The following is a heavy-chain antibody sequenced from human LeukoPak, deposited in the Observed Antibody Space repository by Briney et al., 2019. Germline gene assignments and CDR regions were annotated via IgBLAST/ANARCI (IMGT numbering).Heavy chain of an antibody. CDR3: ARDQQQLVPYGMDV. V-gene: IGHV3-33*01. Sequence: GRPLRLSCAASGFTFSSYGMHWVRQAPGKGLEWVAVIWYDGSNKYYADSVKGRFTISRDNSKNTLYLQMNSLRAEDTAVYYCARDQQQLVPYGMDVWGQGTTVTVPS. J-gene: IGHJ6*02. D-gene: IGHD6-13*01. CDR2: IWYDGSNK. CDR1: GFTFSSYG.